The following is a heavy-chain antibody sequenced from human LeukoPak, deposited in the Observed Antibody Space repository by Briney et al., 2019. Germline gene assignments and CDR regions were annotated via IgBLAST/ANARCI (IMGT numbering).Heavy chain of an antibody. V-gene: IGHV3-30*03. J-gene: IGHJ4*02. CDR1: GFTFSNYG. D-gene: IGHD5-18*01. Sequence: GGSLRLSCAASGFTFSNYGMHWVRQAPGKGLEWVAFISYDGGNKYYTDSVKGRFTISRDNAKTSLYLQMNSLRAEDTAVYYCARDLSGIAGYTYGRGIDYWGQGTLVTVSS. CDR3: ARDLSGIAGYTYGRGIDY. CDR2: ISYDGGNK.